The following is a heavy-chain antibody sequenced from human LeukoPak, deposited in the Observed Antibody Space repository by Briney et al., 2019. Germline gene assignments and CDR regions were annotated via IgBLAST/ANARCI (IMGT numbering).Heavy chain of an antibody. J-gene: IGHJ2*01. CDR2: ITGSGGST. D-gene: IGHD4-17*01. CDR1: GFTFSNFG. CDR3: AKVRRLADCGDWYFDL. V-gene: IGHV3-23*01. Sequence: GGSLRLSCAASGFTFSNFGLSWVRQAPGRGLEWVSSITGSGGSTYYADSVKGRFTISRDNSKNTLYPQMNSLRAEDTAVYYCAKVRRLADCGDWYFDLWGRGTLVTVSS.